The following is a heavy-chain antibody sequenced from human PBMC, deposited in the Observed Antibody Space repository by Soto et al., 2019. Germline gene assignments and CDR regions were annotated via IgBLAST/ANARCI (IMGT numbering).Heavy chain of an antibody. V-gene: IGHV4-38-2*02. CDR2: IYHSGST. D-gene: IGHD4-17*01. Sequence: SETLSLTCAVSGYSISSGYYWGWIRQPPGKGLEWIGSIYHSGSTYYNPSLKSRVTISVDTSKNQFSLKLSSVTAADTAVYYCARDCTFIGDYEENWFDPWGPGTLVSVSS. CDR3: ARDCTFIGDYEENWFDP. CDR1: GYSISSGYY. J-gene: IGHJ5*02.